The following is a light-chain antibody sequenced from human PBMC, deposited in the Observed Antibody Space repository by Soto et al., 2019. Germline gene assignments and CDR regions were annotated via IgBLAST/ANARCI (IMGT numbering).Light chain of an antibody. CDR3: QQYNSYSS. J-gene: IGKJ3*01. CDR2: DAS. V-gene: IGKV1-5*01. CDR1: QSISSW. Sequence: DIQMTQSPSTLSASVGDRVTITCRASQSISSWLAWYQQKPGKAPKLRIYDASSLESGVPSRFSGSGSGTEFPLTISSLQPDDFATYYCQQYNSYSSFRPGTKVDIK.